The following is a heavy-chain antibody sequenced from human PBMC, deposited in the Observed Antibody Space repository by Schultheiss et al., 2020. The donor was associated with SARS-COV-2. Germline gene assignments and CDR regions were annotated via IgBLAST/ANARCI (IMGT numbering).Heavy chain of an antibody. Sequence: SQTLSLTCTVSGGSISSYYWSWIRQPPGKGLEWIGYIYYSGSTNYNPSLKSRVTISVDTSKNQFSLKLSSVTAADTAVYYCARDSPPYYYDSSGYSACGMDVWRQGTTVTVSS. V-gene: IGHV4-59*01. D-gene: IGHD3-22*01. CDR3: ARDSPPYYYDSSGYSACGMDV. CDR1: GGSISSYY. CDR2: IYYSGST. J-gene: IGHJ6*02.